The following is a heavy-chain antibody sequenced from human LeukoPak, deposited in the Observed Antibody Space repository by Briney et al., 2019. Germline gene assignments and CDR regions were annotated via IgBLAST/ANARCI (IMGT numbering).Heavy chain of an antibody. CDR1: GGSISSYY. D-gene: IGHD6-13*01. CDR2: IYYSGST. Sequence: SETLSLTCTVSGGSISSYYWSWIRQPPGKGLEWIGYIYYSGSTNYNPSLKSRVIISVDTSKNQFSLKLSSVTAADTAVYYCARQGPAQQLVLFDYWGQGTLVTVSS. CDR3: ARQGPAQQLVLFDY. J-gene: IGHJ4*02. V-gene: IGHV4-59*08.